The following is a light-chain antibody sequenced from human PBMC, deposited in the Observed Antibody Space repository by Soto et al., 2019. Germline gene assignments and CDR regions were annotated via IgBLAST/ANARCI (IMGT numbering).Light chain of an antibody. CDR1: SSDVGGYDS. CDR3: SSYTTSSTLV. CDR2: EVS. Sequence: QSALTQPASVSGSPGQSITISCTGTSSDVGGYDSVSWYQQHPGKAPKVMIYEVSNRPSGVSNRFSGSKSGNTASLTISGLQAEDEADYYCSSYTTSSTLVFGTGPKVTVL. J-gene: IGLJ1*01. V-gene: IGLV2-14*01.